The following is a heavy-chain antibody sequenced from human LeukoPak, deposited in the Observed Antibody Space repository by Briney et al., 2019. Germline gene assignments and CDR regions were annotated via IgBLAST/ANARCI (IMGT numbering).Heavy chain of an antibody. Sequence: SETLSLTCAVYGGSFSGYYWSWIRQPPGKGLEWIGEINHSGSTNYNPSLKSRVTISVDTSKNQFSLKLSSVTAADTAVYYCARDYSNYLQFDYWGQGTLVTVSS. CDR1: GGSFSGYY. D-gene: IGHD4-11*01. CDR2: INHSGST. V-gene: IGHV4-34*01. CDR3: ARDYSNYLQFDY. J-gene: IGHJ4*02.